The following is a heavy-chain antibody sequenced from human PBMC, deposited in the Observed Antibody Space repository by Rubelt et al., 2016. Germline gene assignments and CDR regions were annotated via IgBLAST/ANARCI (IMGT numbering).Heavy chain of an antibody. J-gene: IGHJ4*02. CDR1: GYTFTSYY. Sequence: QVQLVQSGAEVKKPGASVKVSCKASGYTFTSYYMHWVRQAPGQGLEWMGIINPSGGSTSYAQKFQGRVTMTRETSTSTVYMELSSLRSEDTAVYYCAREQETTVTIEGVLGYWGQGTLVTVSS. V-gene: IGHV1-46*01. CDR3: AREQETTVTIEGVLGY. CDR2: INPSGGST. D-gene: IGHD4-17*01.